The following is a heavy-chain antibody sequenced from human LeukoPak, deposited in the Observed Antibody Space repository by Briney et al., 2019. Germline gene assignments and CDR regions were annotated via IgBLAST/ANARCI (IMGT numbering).Heavy chain of an antibody. J-gene: IGHJ4*02. D-gene: IGHD6-13*01. CDR3: ARDLIAAAGTTLKYYFDY. Sequence: SETLSLTCTVSGGSISSGDYYWSWIRQPPGKGLEWIGYIYYSGSTYYNPSLKSRVTISVDTSKNQFSLKLSSVTAADTAVYYCARDLIAAAGTTLKYYFDYWGQGTRVTVSS. V-gene: IGHV4-30-4*01. CDR2: IYYSGST. CDR1: GGSISSGDYY.